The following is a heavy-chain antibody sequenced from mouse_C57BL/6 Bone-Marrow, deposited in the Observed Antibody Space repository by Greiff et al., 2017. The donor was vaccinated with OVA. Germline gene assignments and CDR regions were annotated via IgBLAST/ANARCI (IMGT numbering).Heavy chain of an antibody. J-gene: IGHJ4*01. CDR3: ARSPSYYDAMDD. D-gene: IGHD2-10*01. V-gene: IGHV1-61*01. CDR2: IYPSDSET. CDR1: GYTFTSYW. Sequence: QVQLQQPGAELVRPGSSVKLSCKASGYTFTSYWMDWVKQRPGPGLEWIGNIYPSDSETHYNQKFKDKATLTVDKSSSTAYMQLSSLTSEDSAVYYCARSPSYYDAMDDWGQGTSVTVSS.